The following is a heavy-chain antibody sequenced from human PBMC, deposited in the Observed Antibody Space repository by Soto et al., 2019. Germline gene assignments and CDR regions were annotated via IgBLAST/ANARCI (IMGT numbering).Heavy chain of an antibody. CDR2: ISGSGSST. D-gene: IGHD6-19*01. J-gene: IGHJ3*02. Sequence: GGSLRLSCAASGFTFSSYAMSWVRQAPGGGLEWVSGISGSGSSTYYADSVKGRLTISRDNSKNTLYVQMNSLRAEDTAVFYCAKNFRYSSGRDAFDIWGQGTMVTVSS. CDR1: GFTFSSYA. V-gene: IGHV3-23*01. CDR3: AKNFRYSSGRDAFDI.